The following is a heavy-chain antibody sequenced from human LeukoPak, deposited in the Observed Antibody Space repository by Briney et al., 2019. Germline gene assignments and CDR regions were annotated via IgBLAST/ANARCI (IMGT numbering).Heavy chain of an antibody. D-gene: IGHD3-9*01. V-gene: IGHV3-48*04. Sequence: PGGSLRLSCAASGFTFSSYSMNWVRQAPGKGLEWVSYTSSSSSTIYYADSVKGRFAISRDNAKNSLYLQMNSLRAEDTAVYYCARGGTYYDILTGYYLDYWGQGTLVTVYS. CDR1: GFTFSSYS. CDR3: ARGGTYYDILTGYYLDY. CDR2: TSSSSSTI. J-gene: IGHJ4*02.